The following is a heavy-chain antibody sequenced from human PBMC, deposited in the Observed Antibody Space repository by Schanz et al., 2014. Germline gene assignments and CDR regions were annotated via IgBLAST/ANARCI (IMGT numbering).Heavy chain of an antibody. V-gene: IGHV3-11*04. CDR3: AKSDAFDI. CDR1: GFPFSDYF. CDR2: IGNGGVTI. Sequence: QVQLVDSGGGLVKPGGSLRLSCTASGFPFSDYFMAWIRQPPGRGLEWVSYIGNGGVTIYYADSVKGRFTISRDNSKNTLYLQMNSLRPEDTAVYYCAKSDAFDIWGQGTLVTVSS. J-gene: IGHJ3*02.